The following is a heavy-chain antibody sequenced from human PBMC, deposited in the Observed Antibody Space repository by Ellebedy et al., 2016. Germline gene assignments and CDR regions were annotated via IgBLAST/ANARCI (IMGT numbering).Heavy chain of an antibody. CDR2: ISGSGGST. CDR3: ARSGYCSGGSCSHFDY. D-gene: IGHD2-15*01. CDR1: GFTFSSYA. J-gene: IGHJ4*02. Sequence: GESLKISXAASGFTFSSYAMSWVRQAPGKGLEWVSAISGSGGSTYYADSVKGRFTISRDNSKNTLYLQMNSLRAEDTAVYYCARSGYCSGGSCSHFDYWGQGTLVTVSS. V-gene: IGHV3-23*01.